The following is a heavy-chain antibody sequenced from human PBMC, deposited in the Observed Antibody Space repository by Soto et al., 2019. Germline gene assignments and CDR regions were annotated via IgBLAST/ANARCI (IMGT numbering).Heavy chain of an antibody. CDR1: GGSISSGDSY. D-gene: IGHD3-22*01. J-gene: IGHJ3*02. CDR3: ARGSDTSGYLDAFDI. Sequence: QVQLQESGPGLVKPSQTLSLTCTVSGGSISSGDSYWSWIRQPPGKGLEWIGYIYYSGSTYYNPSLKSRVTISIDTSKNQFSLKLSSVTAADTAVYYCARGSDTSGYLDAFDIWGQGTLVTVSS. CDR2: IYYSGST. V-gene: IGHV4-30-4*01.